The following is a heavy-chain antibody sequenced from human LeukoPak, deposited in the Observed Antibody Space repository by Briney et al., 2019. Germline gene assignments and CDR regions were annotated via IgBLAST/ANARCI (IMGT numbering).Heavy chain of an antibody. CDR1: GFSFNNYG. CDR3: TTERFLELFFVVDSDYYFDY. Sequence: GGSLRLSCAASGFSFNNYGMSWVRQAPGKGLEWVSSISGDGDIIVYADSVKGRFTTFRDNSENTLYLQMNSLKTEDTAVYYCTTERFLELFFVVDSDYYFDYWGQGTLVTVSS. CDR2: ISGDGDII. V-gene: IGHV3-23*01. J-gene: IGHJ4*02. D-gene: IGHD3-3*01.